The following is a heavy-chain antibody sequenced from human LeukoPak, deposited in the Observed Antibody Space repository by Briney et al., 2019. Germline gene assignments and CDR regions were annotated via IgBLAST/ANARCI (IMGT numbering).Heavy chain of an antibody. V-gene: IGHV3-23*01. CDR1: GFTVSSKY. CDR3: AKRVSAPLYYFDY. J-gene: IGHJ4*02. Sequence: GGSLRLSCAASGFTVSSKYMSWVRQAPGKGLEWVSIVSGSGGNTYYADSVKGRFTISRDNSKNTLYLQMNSLRAEDTAVYYCAKRVSAPLYYFDYWGQGTLITVSS. CDR2: VSGSGGNT.